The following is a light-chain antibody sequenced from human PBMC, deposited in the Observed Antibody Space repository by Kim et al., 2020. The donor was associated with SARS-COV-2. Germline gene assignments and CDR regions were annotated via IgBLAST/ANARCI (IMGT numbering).Light chain of an antibody. CDR3: NSRDSSGNHVL. V-gene: IGLV3-19*01. Sequence: AWGQTVRITCQGDSLRTYHASWYQQKPGQAPLLVIYAKTNRPSGIPDRFSGASSGNTASLTITGTEAEDEADYDCNSRDSSGNHVLFGGGTQLTVL. J-gene: IGLJ2*01. CDR2: AKT. CDR1: SLRTYH.